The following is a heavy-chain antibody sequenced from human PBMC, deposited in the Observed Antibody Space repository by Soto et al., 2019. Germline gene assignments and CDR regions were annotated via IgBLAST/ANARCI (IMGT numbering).Heavy chain of an antibody. V-gene: IGHV1-2*02. CDR1: GYTFTANY. CDR3: ARGTGTSWFDS. CDR2: INTRSGDT. J-gene: IGHJ5*01. D-gene: IGHD1-7*01. Sequence: QVQLVQSGAEVKQPGASVKVSCKASGYTFTANYIHWLRQAPGQGLEWMGWINTRSGDTKYAQNLQGRVALTRETSISTVYMDLSRLVSDDTAVYYCARGTGTSWFDSWGQGTLVTVSS.